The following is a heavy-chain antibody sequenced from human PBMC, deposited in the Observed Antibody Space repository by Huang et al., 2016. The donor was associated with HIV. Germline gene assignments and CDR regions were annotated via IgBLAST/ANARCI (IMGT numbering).Heavy chain of an antibody. CDR2: IHYDGSKR. D-gene: IGHD3-22*01. CDR3: AKFGSSGYLPRYSFDY. J-gene: IGHJ4*02. CDR1: VFTFSSSG. V-gene: IGHV3-30*02. Sequence: QVQLVESVGGVVQPGGSLRLSCAASVFTFSSSGMHWGRQDPGEGVEWVEFIHYDGSKRYYADSVKGRFTISRDNSKNTLYLQMNSLRSEDTAVYFCAKFGSSGYLPRYSFDYWGQGTLVTVSS.